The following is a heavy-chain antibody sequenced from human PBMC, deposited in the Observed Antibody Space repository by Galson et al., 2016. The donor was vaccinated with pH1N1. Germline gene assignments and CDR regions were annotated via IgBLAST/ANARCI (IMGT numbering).Heavy chain of an antibody. CDR3: ARDSEYSGHEGFH. D-gene: IGHD5-12*01. Sequence: SLRLSCAASGFTFTSYAMHWVRQAPGKGLEWVAVILYDGTNEYYADSVKGRFTISKDKTQSTVYLKMNSLRTEDTAVYYWARDSEYSGHEGFHWAQGTRVIVSP. V-gene: IGHV3-30*04. J-gene: IGHJ4*02. CDR2: ILYDGTNE. CDR1: GFTFTSYA.